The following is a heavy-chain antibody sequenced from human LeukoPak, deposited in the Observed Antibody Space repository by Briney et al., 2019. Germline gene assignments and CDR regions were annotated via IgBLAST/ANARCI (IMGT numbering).Heavy chain of an antibody. Sequence: PSETLSLTCTVSGGSIDSNSWTWLRQPPGKGLEWLGYIYYSGTTNYSPSLKSRVTMSVDMSKNQFSLKLSSVTAADTAVYYCARRSSSWKNWFDPWGQGTLVTVSS. CDR2: IYYSGTT. CDR1: GGSIDSNS. CDR3: ARRSSSWKNWFDP. D-gene: IGHD6-13*01. J-gene: IGHJ5*02. V-gene: IGHV4-59*01.